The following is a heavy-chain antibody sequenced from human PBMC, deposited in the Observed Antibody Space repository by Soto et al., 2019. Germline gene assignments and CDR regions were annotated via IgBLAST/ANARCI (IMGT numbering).Heavy chain of an antibody. CDR1: GGSVSSGSYY. CDR3: ARDKDQISNWFDP. J-gene: IGHJ5*02. D-gene: IGHD2-15*01. Sequence: PSETLSLTCTVSGGSVSSGSYYWSWIRQPPGKGLEWIGYIYYSGSTNYNPSLKSRVTISVDTSKNQFSLKLSSVTAADTAVYYCARDKDQISNWFDPWGQGTLVTVSS. CDR2: IYYSGST. V-gene: IGHV4-61*01.